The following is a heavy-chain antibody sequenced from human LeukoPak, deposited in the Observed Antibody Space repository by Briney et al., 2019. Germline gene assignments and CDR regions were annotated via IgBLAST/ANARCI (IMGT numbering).Heavy chain of an antibody. Sequence: SVKVSCKASGFTFFISAVQWVRQTRGQRLEWIGWIVVGSGRTNYAQKFQERVTITRDMSTSTAYMELSSLRSEDTAVYYCAADDSDSSVYYAFDIWGQGTMVTVS. V-gene: IGHV1-58*01. D-gene: IGHD3-22*01. J-gene: IGHJ3*02. CDR2: IVVGSGRT. CDR3: AADDSDSSVYYAFDI. CDR1: GFTFFISA.